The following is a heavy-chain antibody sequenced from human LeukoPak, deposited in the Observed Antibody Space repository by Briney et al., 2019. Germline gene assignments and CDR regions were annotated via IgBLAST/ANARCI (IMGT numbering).Heavy chain of an antibody. J-gene: IGHJ5*02. CDR1: GGSFSGYY. CDR2: INHSGST. V-gene: IGHV4-34*01. CDR3: ARGPGRAPVERDSSGYYQNWFDP. Sequence: SETLSLTCAVYGGSFSGYYWSWIRQPPGKGLEWIGEINHSGSTNYNPSLKSRATISVDTPKNQFSLKLSSVTAADTAVYYCARGPGRAPVERDSSGYYQNWFDPWGQGTLVTVSS. D-gene: IGHD3-22*01.